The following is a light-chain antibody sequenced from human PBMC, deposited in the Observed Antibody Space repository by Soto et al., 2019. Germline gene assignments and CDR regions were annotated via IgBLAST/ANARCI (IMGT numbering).Light chain of an antibody. CDR3: QQRNVWPPIT. CDR2: DST. J-gene: IGKJ5*01. V-gene: IGKV3-11*01. Sequence: VLTQSPATLSLSPLERDTLXRMSSQSIHTSLAWYQQKPGQPPRLVVYDSTLRANGVPDRFGGSRSGTEFTLTINNLEPEDFAVYYCQQRNVWPPITFGQGTRLEIK. CDR1: QSIHTS.